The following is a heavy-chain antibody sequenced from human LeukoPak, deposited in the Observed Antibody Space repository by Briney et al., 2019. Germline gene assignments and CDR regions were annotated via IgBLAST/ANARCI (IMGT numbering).Heavy chain of an antibody. Sequence: GGSLRLTCAASGFTFSDYNINWVRQAPGKGLEWVSSISTVSTYTNYADSVRGRCSISRDNAKGLLYLQMSNLRDEDTGVYYCARDASAYFHYYYMDVWGKGTTVTVSS. V-gene: IGHV3-21*01. CDR1: GFTFSDYN. D-gene: IGHD3-3*01. CDR2: ISTVSTYT. J-gene: IGHJ6*03. CDR3: ARDASAYFHYYYMDV.